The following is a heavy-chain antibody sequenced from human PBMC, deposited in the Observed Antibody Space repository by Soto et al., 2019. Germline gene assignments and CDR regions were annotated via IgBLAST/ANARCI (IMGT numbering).Heavy chain of an antibody. J-gene: IGHJ4*02. D-gene: IGHD3-22*01. CDR1: GFTFSSYA. CDR3: ANGGPSGEWLLLLFDY. CDR2: ISGSGGST. Sequence: GGSLRLSCAASGFTFSSYAMSWVRQAPGKGLEWVSAISGSGGSTYYADSVKGRFTISRDNSKNTLYLQMNSLRAEDTAVYYCANGGPSGEWLLLLFDYWGQGTLVTVSS. V-gene: IGHV3-23*01.